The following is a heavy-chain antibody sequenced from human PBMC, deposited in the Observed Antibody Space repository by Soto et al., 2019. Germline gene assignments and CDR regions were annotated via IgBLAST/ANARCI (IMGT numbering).Heavy chain of an antibody. CDR2: IDPKNGNT. J-gene: IGHJ4*02. Sequence: ASVKVSCKTSGYRNTIFGISWVRQAPGQGLEWMGWIDPKNGNTKDAQKFQGRVTMTTGTSTSTAYMELRSLRSDDTAVYYCAKEYCDSSRCFLPDYWGQGALVTVSS. CDR1: GYRNTIFG. D-gene: IGHD2-2*01. CDR3: AKEYCDSSRCFLPDY. V-gene: IGHV1-18*01.